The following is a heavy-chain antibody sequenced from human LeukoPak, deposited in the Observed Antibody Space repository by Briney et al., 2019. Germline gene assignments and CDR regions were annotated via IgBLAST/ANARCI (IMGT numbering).Heavy chain of an antibody. CDR3: ARSFDI. Sequence: PGGSLRLSCAASGFTFNNYEMNWVRQAPGKALQWVSCISTGGTTKYYADSVRGRFTISRDNAKNSLLLQMNSLRAEDTAVYYCARSFDIWGQGTMVTVSS. J-gene: IGHJ3*02. CDR2: ISTGGTTK. V-gene: IGHV3-48*03. CDR1: GFTFNNYE.